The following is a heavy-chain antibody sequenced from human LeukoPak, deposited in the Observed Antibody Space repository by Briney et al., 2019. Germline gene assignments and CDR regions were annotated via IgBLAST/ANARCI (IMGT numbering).Heavy chain of an antibody. J-gene: IGHJ5*02. CDR3: DRAQPKGGWFDP. CDR2: IYHSGST. V-gene: IGHV4-30-2*01. D-gene: IGHD2-2*01. CDR1: GGPISSGGYS. Sequence: SETLSLTCAVSGGPISSGGYSWSWIRQPPGKGLEWIGYIYHSGSTYYNPSLKSRVTISVDRSKNQFSLKLSSVTAADTAVYYCDRAQPKGGWFDPWGQGTLVTVSS.